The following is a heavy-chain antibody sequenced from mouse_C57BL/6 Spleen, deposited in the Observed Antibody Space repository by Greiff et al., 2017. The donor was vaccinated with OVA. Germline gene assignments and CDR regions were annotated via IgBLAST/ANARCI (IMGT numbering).Heavy chain of an antibody. Sequence: VQLQQSGAELVRPGTSVKVSCKASGYAFTNYLIEWVKQRPGKGLEWIGVINPGSGGTNYNEKFKGKATLTADKSSSTAYMQLSSLTSEDSAVYFCARSGKGGFDYWGQGTTLTVSS. D-gene: IGHD4-1*01. V-gene: IGHV1-54*01. CDR2: INPGSGGT. J-gene: IGHJ2*01. CDR3: ARSGKGGFDY. CDR1: GYAFTNYL.